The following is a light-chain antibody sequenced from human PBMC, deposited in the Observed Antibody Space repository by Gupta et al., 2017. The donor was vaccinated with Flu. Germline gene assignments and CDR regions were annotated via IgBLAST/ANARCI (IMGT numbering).Light chain of an antibody. V-gene: IGLV3-19*01. Sequence: GQTCDLPIFVNYTRTRGIPDRFSASTSGNTASLTITGAQAEDEADYYCEAGGGSGDVGVFGGGTKVTVL. CDR2: VNY. J-gene: IGLJ3*02. CDR3: EAGGGSGDVGV.